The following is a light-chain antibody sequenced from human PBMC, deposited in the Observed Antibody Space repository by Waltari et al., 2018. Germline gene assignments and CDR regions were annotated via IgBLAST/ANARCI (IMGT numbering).Light chain of an antibody. CDR2: GAS. CDR1: QSLRSSS. Sequence: ELVLTQSPGTLSLSPGDGATLSCRASQSLRSSSLAWYQQKPGQAPRLLIYGASSRATGIPDRFSGSGSGTDFTLTISRLEAEDFAVYYCQQYGSSPGTFGQGTKVEIK. V-gene: IGKV3-20*01. J-gene: IGKJ1*01. CDR3: QQYGSSPGT.